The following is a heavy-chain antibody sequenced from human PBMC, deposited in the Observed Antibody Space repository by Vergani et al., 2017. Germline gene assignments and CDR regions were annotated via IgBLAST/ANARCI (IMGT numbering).Heavy chain of an antibody. Sequence: QVQLQQWGAGLLKPSETLSLTCAVYGGSSGYYWSWIRQPPGKGLEWIGEINHSGSTNYNPSLKSRVTISVDMSKNQFSLKLSSVTAADTAVYYCARTGGNTAMVNGIVDWGQGTLVTVSS. CDR2: INHSGST. J-gene: IGHJ4*02. CDR3: ARTGGNTAMVNGIVD. D-gene: IGHD5-18*01. V-gene: IGHV4-34*01. CDR1: GGSSGYY.